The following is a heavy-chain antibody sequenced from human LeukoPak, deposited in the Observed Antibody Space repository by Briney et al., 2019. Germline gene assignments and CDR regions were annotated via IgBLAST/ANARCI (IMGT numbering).Heavy chain of an antibody. D-gene: IGHD2-15*01. CDR3: ARGVTSPLDALDI. J-gene: IGHJ4*02. V-gene: IGHV4-34*01. Sequence: PSETLSLTCAVYGGSFSGYYWSWIRQPPGKGLEWIGEINHSGSTSYNPSLKSRLTISLDMSKNQVSLKLSSVTAADTAVYYCARGVTSPLDALDIWGQGTLVTVSS. CDR1: GGSFSGYY. CDR2: INHSGST.